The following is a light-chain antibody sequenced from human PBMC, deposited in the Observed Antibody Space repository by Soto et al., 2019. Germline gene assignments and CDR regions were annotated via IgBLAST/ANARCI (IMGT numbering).Light chain of an antibody. V-gene: IGKV3-15*01. J-gene: IGKJ1*01. CDR2: GAS. CDR3: QQYNNWLTWT. Sequence: EIVMTQSPATLSVSPGERATLSCRASQSVSSNLAWYQQKPGQAPRLLIYGASTRATGIPARFSGSGSGTEFTPTISSLQSEYFAVYYCQQYNNWLTWTFGQGTKVEIK. CDR1: QSVSSN.